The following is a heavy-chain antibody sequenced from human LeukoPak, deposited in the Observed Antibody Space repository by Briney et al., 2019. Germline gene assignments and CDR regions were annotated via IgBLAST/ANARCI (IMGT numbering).Heavy chain of an antibody. D-gene: IGHD1-26*01. CDR1: GYTFTDYY. CDR3: ARGGGRYSNS. J-gene: IGHJ4*02. CDR2: INPNSGGT. Sequence: ASVKVSCMASGYTFTDYYVHWVRQAPGQGLEWMGWINPNSGGTFSAQNFQGRVTMTRDTSLSTAYMELSRLGSDDTAVYYCARGGGRYSNSWGQGALVTVSS. V-gene: IGHV1-2*02.